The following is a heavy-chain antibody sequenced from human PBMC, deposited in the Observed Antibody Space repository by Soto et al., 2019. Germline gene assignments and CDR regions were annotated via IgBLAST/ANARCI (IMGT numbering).Heavy chain of an antibody. Sequence: QVQLVQSGAEVKKPGASVKVSCKASGYTFTSYDIIWVRQATGQGLEWMGWMNPSTGNTDSAEKFQGRLTMTRNTAIRTVYMELSSLSFEDTAVYYCARARIIVAGGFDPWGQGTLVTVSS. D-gene: IGHD6-19*01. V-gene: IGHV1-8*01. CDR3: ARARIIVAGGFDP. CDR1: GYTFTSYD. CDR2: MNPSTGNT. J-gene: IGHJ5*02.